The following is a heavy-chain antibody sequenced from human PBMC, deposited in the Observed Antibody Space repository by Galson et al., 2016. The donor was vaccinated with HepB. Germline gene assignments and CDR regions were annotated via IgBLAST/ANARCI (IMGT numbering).Heavy chain of an antibody. D-gene: IGHD5-12*01. CDR1: GFTFSTYS. J-gene: IGHJ4*02. CDR2: ISSSSSYI. Sequence: SLRLSCAASGFTFSTYSMKWVRQAPGKGLEWVSSISSSSSYIYYAGSVKGRFTISRDNAKNSLYLQMNSLSAEDTAGYYCARTYDRGYSGYGPPFDYWGQGTLVTVSS. V-gene: IGHV3-21*01. CDR3: ARTYDRGYSGYGPPFDY.